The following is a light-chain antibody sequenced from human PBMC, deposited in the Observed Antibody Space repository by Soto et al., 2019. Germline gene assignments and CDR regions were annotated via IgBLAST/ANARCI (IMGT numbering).Light chain of an antibody. CDR1: SSDVGGYNY. J-gene: IGLJ1*01. CDR2: DVS. CDR3: SSYTSSSIV. V-gene: IGLV2-14*01. Sequence: QSALTQPASVSGSPGQSITISCTGTSSDVGGYNYVSWYQQHPCKAPKLMIYDVSNRPSGVSNRFSGSKSGNTASLTISGLQAEDEADYYCSSYTSSSIVFGTGTKLTVL.